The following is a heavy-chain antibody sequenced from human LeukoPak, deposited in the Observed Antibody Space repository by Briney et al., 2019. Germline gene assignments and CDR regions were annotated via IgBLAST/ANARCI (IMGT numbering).Heavy chain of an antibody. V-gene: IGHV3-30-3*01. CDR1: GFTFSSYA. CDR2: ISYDGSNK. D-gene: IGHD3-10*01. Sequence: GGSLRLSCAASGFTFSSYAMHWVRQAPGKGLEWVAVISYDGSNKYYADSVKGRFTISRDNSKNTLYLQMNSLRAEDTAVYYCGGYYGSGSIDYWGQGTLVTVSS. J-gene: IGHJ4*02. CDR3: GGYYGSGSIDY.